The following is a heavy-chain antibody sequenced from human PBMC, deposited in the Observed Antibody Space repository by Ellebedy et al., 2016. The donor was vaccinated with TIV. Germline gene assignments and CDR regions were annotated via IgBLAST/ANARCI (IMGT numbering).Heavy chain of an antibody. V-gene: IGHV3-74*01. CDR2: VSTDGSTT. D-gene: IGHD6-19*01. CDR1: GSTFSRYW. CDR3: ARLDAIIAVKSLDY. Sequence: GESLKISCAASGSTFSRYWMHWVRQDAEKGLVWVSRVSTDGSTTNYADSVKGRFTLSRDTSKNTVYLQMDSLRTEDTAVYYCARLDAIIAVKSLDYWGQGTLVTVSS. J-gene: IGHJ4*02.